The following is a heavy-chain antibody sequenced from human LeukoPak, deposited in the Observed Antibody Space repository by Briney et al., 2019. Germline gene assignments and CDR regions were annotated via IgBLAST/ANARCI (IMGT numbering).Heavy chain of an antibody. CDR1: GYTFTGYY. CDR2: INPNSGGT. CDR3: ARGHYDSYGYIIKYYYDSSGPYYGMDV. D-gene: IGHD3-22*01. J-gene: IGHJ6*02. V-gene: IGHV1-2*02. Sequence: ASVKVSCKASGYTFTGYYMHWVRQAPGQGLEWMGWINPNSGGTNYAQKFQGRVTMTRETSISTAYMELSRLRSDDTAVYYCARGHYDSYGYIIKYYYDSSGPYYGMDVWGQGTTVTVSS.